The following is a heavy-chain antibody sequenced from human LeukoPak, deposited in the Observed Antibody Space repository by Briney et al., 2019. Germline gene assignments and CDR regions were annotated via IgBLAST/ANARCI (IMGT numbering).Heavy chain of an antibody. CDR3: ATLTVRGVINI. Sequence: GGSLRLSCAASGFTFSNTWMNWVRQAPGKGLEWVGRIQSKTDGGTTEYAAPVKGRFTISRDDSKTTLYLQMNSLKTKDTAVYYCATLTVRGVINIWGQGTLVTVSS. V-gene: IGHV3-15*01. CDR1: GFTFSNTW. D-gene: IGHD3-10*01. CDR2: IQSKTDGGTT. J-gene: IGHJ4*02.